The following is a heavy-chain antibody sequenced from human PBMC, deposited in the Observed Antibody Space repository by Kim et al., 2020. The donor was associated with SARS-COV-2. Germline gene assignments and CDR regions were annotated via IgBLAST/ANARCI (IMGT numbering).Heavy chain of an antibody. CDR1: GYTFTIYY. J-gene: IGHJ4*02. CDR3: ARGSSGYKNPDY. V-gene: IGHV1-46*01. D-gene: IGHD3-22*01. Sequence: ASVKVSCKTSGYTFTIYYMHWVRQAPGQGLEWMGLIKPSGNSTTYAQKFQGRVTMTRDTSTSTVYMELSSLRSEDTAMYYCARGSSGYKNPDYWGQGTLVTVSS. CDR2: IKPSGNST.